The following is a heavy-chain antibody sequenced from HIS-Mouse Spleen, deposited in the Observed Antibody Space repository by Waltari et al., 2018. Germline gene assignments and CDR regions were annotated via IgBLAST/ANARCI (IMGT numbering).Heavy chain of an antibody. V-gene: IGHV3-7*01. Sequence: EVQLVESGGGLVQPGGSLRLSCAAAGFTFSSYWMSWVRQAPGKGLEWVANIKQDGSEKYYVDSVKGRFTISRDNAKNSLYLQMNSLRAEDPDRTCYKDSSGWYPDYWGQGTLVTVSS. CDR2: IKQDGSEK. CDR1: GFTFSSYW. D-gene: IGHD6-19*01. J-gene: IGHJ4*02. CDR3: KDSSGWYPDY.